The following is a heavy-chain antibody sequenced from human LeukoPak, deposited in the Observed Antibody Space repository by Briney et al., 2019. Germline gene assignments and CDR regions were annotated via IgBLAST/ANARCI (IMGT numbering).Heavy chain of an antibody. CDR3: AKHAGYSGYDYGDDFDY. D-gene: IGHD5-12*01. J-gene: IGHJ4*02. CDR2: ISGSGGST. V-gene: IGHV3-23*01. CDR1: GFTFSSYA. Sequence: GGSLRVSCAASGFTFSSYAMSWVRQAPGKGLEWVSAISGSGGSTYYADSVKGRFTISRDNSKNTLYLQMNSLRDEDTAVYYCAKHAGYSGYDYGDDFDYWGQGTLVTVSS.